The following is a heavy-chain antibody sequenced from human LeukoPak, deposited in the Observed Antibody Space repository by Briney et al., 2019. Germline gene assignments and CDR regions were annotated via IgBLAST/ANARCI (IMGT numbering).Heavy chain of an antibody. Sequence: SETLSLTCTVSGGSISSGSYYWSWIRQPPGKGLEWIGSIYYSGSTYYNPSLKSRVTISVDTSKNQFSLKLSSVTAADTAVYYCARDTHPGSYYYPWGQGTLVTVSS. CDR1: GGSISSGSYY. CDR3: ARDTHPGSYYYP. CDR2: IYYSGST. V-gene: IGHV4-39*07. J-gene: IGHJ5*02. D-gene: IGHD1-26*01.